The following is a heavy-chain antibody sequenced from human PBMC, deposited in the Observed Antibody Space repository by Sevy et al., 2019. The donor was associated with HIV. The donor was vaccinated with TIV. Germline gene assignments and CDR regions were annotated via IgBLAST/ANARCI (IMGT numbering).Heavy chain of an antibody. J-gene: IGHJ4*02. CDR3: AKYDADRRWFFDY. V-gene: IGHV3-21*06. Sequence: GGSLRLSCVASGFTFSSYNMNWVRQAPGKGLEWVSSISSSSSYVYHADSVKGRFTISRDNAKNSLYLQMNSLRAEDTAVYYCAKYDADRRWFFDYWGQGTLVTVSS. CDR2: ISSSSSYV. D-gene: IGHD3-16*01. CDR1: GFTFSSYN.